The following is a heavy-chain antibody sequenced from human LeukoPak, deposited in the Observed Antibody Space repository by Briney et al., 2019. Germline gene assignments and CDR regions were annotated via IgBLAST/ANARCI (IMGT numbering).Heavy chain of an antibody. V-gene: IGHV3-30*04. D-gene: IGHD2-8*01. CDR2: ISYDGSDK. J-gene: IGHJ4*02. CDR3: TRSDQMGYFDY. Sequence: GGSLRLSCAASGFTFSSYAMHWVRQAPGKGLEWVGVISYDGSDKYYADSVKGRFTISRDYSKNMLYLQMNSLRAEDTAIYYCTRSDQMGYFDYWGQGTLVTVSS. CDR1: GFTFSSYA.